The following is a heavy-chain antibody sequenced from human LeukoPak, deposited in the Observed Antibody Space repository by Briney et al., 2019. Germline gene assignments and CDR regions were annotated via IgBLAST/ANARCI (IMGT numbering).Heavy chain of an antibody. J-gene: IGHJ4*02. CDR3: ASLSGAYYYDSSGYLD. D-gene: IGHD3-22*01. CDR1: GFTVSSNY. V-gene: IGHV3-53*01. Sequence: GGSLRLSCAASGFTVSSNYMSWVRQAPGKGLEWVSLIYSGDRTYYADSVKGRFTISRDNSKNMLYLEMNSLRAEDTAVYYCASLSGAYYYDSSGYLDWGQGTLVTVSS. CDR2: IYSGDRT.